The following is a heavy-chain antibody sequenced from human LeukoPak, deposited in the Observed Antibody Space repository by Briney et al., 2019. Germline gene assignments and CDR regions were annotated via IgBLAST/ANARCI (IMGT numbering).Heavy chain of an antibody. CDR2: INQGGSEK. V-gene: IGHV3-7*01. J-gene: IGHJ4*02. CDR1: GSTFSIYW. D-gene: IGHD1-26*01. CDR3: ARGILVGAYNFDY. Sequence: GGSLRLSCAASGSTFSIYWMSWVRQAPGKGLEWVANINQGGSEKYYVDSVKGRFTISRDNAKNSLYLQMSSLRAEDTAVYYCARGILVGAYNFDYWGQGALVTVSS.